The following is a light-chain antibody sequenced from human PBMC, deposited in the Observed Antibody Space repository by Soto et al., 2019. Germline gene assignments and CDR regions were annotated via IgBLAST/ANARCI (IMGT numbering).Light chain of an antibody. J-gene: IGKJ4*01. V-gene: IGKV3-15*01. CDR3: QPYNNWPLT. CDR1: QGICDT. Sequence: EVVMRQSPATLSVSPGDGATLSCRASQGICDTLAWYQHKPGQTPTLLIYDTSTRATGVPTRFSGSRSGAEFTLTINSLQSEDFAVYYCQPYNNWPLTFGGGTKVDIK. CDR2: DTS.